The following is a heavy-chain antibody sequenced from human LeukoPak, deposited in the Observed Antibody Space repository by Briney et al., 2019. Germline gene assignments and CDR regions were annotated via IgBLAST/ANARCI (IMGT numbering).Heavy chain of an antibody. CDR2: ISAYNGNT. V-gene: IGHV1-18*01. Sequence: ASVTVSCTASGHTFLSYGISWVRHAPGQGLEWMGWISAYNGNTHYAQTLQGRVTMTTDTSTSTAYMELRSLRSDDTAVYYCARGPSITMIVVVRDYYFDYWGQGTLVTVSS. J-gene: IGHJ4*02. CDR1: GHTFLSYG. CDR3: ARGPSITMIVVVRDYYFDY. D-gene: IGHD3-22*01.